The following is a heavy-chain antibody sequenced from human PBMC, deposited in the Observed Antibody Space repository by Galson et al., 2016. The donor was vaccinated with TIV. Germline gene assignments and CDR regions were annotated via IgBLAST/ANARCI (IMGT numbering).Heavy chain of an antibody. Sequence: SVKVSCKASGCTFTRYYIHWVRQAAGQGLEWMGIIDPSNGGTTYAQKFQGRLTLTRDTSTSTVYFELSSLTSEDAALYYCASPHSGSYDFDYWGQGTLVTVSS. D-gene: IGHD3-16*01. CDR2: IDPSNGGT. J-gene: IGHJ4*02. CDR1: GCTFTRYY. CDR3: ASPHSGSYDFDY. V-gene: IGHV1-46*03.